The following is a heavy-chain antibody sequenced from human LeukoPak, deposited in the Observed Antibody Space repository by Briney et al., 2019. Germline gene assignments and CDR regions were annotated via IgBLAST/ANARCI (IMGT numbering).Heavy chain of an antibody. V-gene: IGHV1-2*02. CDR3: ARHDLGGSSPFDY. D-gene: IGHD2-15*01. CDR1: GYSFTGYY. J-gene: IGHJ4*02. CDR2: INPNSGGT. Sequence: ASVKVSCKASGYSFTGYYLHWVRQAPGQGLEWMGWINPNSGGTNYAQKFQGRVTMTRDTSISTAYMELSRLRSEDTAVYYCARHDLGGSSPFDYWGQGTLVTVSS.